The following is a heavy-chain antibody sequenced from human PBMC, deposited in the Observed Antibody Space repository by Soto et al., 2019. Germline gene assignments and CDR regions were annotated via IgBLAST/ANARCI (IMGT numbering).Heavy chain of an antibody. CDR3: TKDRSSGYRYFDS. CDR1: GFTFDDYA. V-gene: IGHV3-9*01. D-gene: IGHD6-19*01. Sequence: EVQLVESGGGLVQPGRSLRLSCAASGFTFDDYAMHWVRQGPGKGLEWVSGIRWNSGRGVYADSVKGRFTISRDNAKNSLYLQMNSLSAEDTAFYYCTKDRSSGYRYFDSWGQGTLVTVS. CDR2: IRWNSGRG. J-gene: IGHJ4*02.